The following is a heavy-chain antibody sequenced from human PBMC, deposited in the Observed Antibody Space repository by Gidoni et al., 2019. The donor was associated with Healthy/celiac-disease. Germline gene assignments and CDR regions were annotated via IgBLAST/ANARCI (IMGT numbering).Heavy chain of an antibody. J-gene: IGHJ1*01. CDR2: INHSGST. Sequence: QVQLQPWGAGLLKPSETLSLTCAVYGGSFSGYYWSWIRQPPGKGLEWIGEINHSGSTNYNPSLKSRVTISVDTSKNQFSLKLSSVTAADTAVYYCARGLVRRYFQHWGQGTLVTVSS. CDR3: ARGLVRRYFQH. CDR1: GGSFSGYY. V-gene: IGHV4-34*01.